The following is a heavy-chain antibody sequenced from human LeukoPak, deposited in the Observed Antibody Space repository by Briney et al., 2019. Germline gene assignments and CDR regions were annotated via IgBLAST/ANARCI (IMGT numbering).Heavy chain of an antibody. D-gene: IGHD1-26*01. V-gene: IGHV3-30*02. J-gene: IGHJ4*02. CDR2: MRPDGRDR. Sequence: GGSLRLSCAASGFTFSSYSMNWVRQAPGQGLEWVAFMRPDGRDRFYADSVKGRFTISRDNYKNTLYLQMDSLRPEDTAMYYCTREGDFDYWGQGTLVTVSS. CDR3: TREGDFDY. CDR1: GFTFSSYS.